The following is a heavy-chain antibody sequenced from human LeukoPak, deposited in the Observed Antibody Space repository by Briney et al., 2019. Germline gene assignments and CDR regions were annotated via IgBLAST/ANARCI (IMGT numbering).Heavy chain of an antibody. V-gene: IGHV3-21*01. J-gene: IGHJ4*02. D-gene: IGHD5-18*01. CDR1: GFTFSSYS. CDR2: ISSSSSYI. CDR3: ARGGYSYGSSYFAS. Sequence: GGSLRLSCAASGFTFSSYSMNWVRQAPGKGLEWVSSISSSSSYIYYADSVKGRFTISRDNAKNSLYLQMNSLRAEDTAVYYCARGGYSYGSSYFASGGQRTLVTVSS.